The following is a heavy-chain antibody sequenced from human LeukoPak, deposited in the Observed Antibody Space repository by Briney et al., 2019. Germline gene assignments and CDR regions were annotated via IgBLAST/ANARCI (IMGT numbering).Heavy chain of an antibody. CDR2: IWYDGSNK. CDR1: GFTFSSYG. CDR3: ARLDSSGWYVSLDY. J-gene: IGHJ4*02. D-gene: IGHD6-19*01. V-gene: IGHV3-33*01. Sequence: AGGSLRLSCAAPGFTFSSYGMHWVRQAPGKGLEWVAVIWYDGSNKYYADSVKGRFTISRDNSKNTLYLQMNSLRAEDTAVYYCARLDSSGWYVSLDYWGQGTLVTVSS.